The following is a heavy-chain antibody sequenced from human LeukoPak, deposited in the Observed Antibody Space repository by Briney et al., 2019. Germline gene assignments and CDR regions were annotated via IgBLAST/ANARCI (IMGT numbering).Heavy chain of an antibody. CDR3: ARDRAYYYDSSGPEGWFDP. V-gene: IGHV3-53*01. D-gene: IGHD3-22*01. J-gene: IGHJ5*02. CDR2: IYSGGST. CDR1: GFTVSSNY. Sequence: GGSLRLSCAASGFTVSSNYMSWVRQAPGKGLEWVSVIYSGGSTYYADSVKGRFTISRDNSKNTLYLQMNSLRAEDTAVYYCARDRAYYYDSSGPEGWFDPWGQGTLVTVSS.